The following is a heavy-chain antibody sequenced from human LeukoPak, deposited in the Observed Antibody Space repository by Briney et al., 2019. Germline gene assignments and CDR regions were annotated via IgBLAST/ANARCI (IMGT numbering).Heavy chain of an antibody. CDR2: ISAYNGNT. V-gene: IGHV1-18*01. D-gene: IGHD4-17*01. J-gene: IGHJ3*02. CDR3: AILYGDYPGPHAFDI. Sequence: GASVKVSCKASGYTFTSYGISWVRQAPGQVLAWMGWISAYNGNTNYAQKLQGRVTMTTDTSTSTAYMELRSLRSDDTAVYYCAILYGDYPGPHAFDIWGQGTMVTVSS. CDR1: GYTFTSYG.